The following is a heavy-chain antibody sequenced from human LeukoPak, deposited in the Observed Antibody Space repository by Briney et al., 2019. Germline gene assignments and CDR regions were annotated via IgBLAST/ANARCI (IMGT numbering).Heavy chain of an antibody. J-gene: IGHJ4*02. Sequence: GGSLRLSCAPSGFTFSSHGTHWVRQAPGTGLEWVAVIWYDGSDKYYADSVEGRFSISRDSSKNTLYVQMTGLRGEDTAVYYCARESSGYDPYFDYWGEGALVTVSS. V-gene: IGHV3-33*01. D-gene: IGHD5-12*01. CDR2: IWYDGSDK. CDR1: GFTFSSHG. CDR3: ARESSGYDPYFDY.